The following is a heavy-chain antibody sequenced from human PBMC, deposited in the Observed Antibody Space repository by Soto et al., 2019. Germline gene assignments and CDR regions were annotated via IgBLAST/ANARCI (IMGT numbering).Heavy chain of an antibody. Sequence: QVQLVQSGAEVKKPGASVKVSCKASGYTFTNYGISWVRQAPGQGLEWMGWISAYNGNTNYAQKLQGRVTMTTDTSTGTAYMEVRSLRSADTAVYYWARDSGYGFRFDYWGQGTVVTVSS. CDR1: GYTFTNYG. CDR2: ISAYNGNT. D-gene: IGHD5-12*01. V-gene: IGHV1-18*01. J-gene: IGHJ4*02. CDR3: ARDSGYGFRFDY.